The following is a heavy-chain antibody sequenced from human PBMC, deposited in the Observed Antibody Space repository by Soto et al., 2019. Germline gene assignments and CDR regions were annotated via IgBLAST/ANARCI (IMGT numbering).Heavy chain of an antibody. D-gene: IGHD3-22*01. CDR1: GYIFTNFW. J-gene: IGHJ3*01. CDR2: IYPGDSDT. V-gene: IGHV5-51*01. Sequence: PGASLKISCKGSGYIFTNFWIAWVRQMPGKGLEWMGIIYPGDSDTRYSPSFQGQVTISGDKSISTAYLQWSSLKASDSAMYYCARPMIVVQDAFDVWGQGTMVTVSS. CDR3: ARPMIVVQDAFDV.